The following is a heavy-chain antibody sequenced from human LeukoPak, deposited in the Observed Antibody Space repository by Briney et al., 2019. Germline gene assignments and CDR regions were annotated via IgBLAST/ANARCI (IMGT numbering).Heavy chain of an antibody. V-gene: IGHV3-74*01. CDR1: GFTFSSYW. CDR2: ISPDGSVT. D-gene: IGHD5-18*01. CDR3: ARGSRGSIYGNFDY. Sequence: GGSLRLSCAASGFTFSSYWMHWVRQAPGKGLVWVSRISPDGSVTNYADSVKGRFTISRDNAKNTLYLQMSSPRAEDMAVYCCARGSRGSIYGNFDYWGLGTLVTVSS. J-gene: IGHJ4*02.